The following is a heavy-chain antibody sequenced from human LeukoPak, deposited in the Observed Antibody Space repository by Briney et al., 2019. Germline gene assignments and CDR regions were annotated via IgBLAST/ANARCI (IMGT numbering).Heavy chain of an antibody. J-gene: IGHJ4*02. D-gene: IGHD5-24*01. CDR3: ARGLIEIGPGYFDY. CDR2: IIPILGIA. Sequence: GASVKVSCKASGYTFTSYGISWVRQAPGQGLEWMGRIIPILGIANYAQKFQGRVTITADKSTSTAYMELSSLRSEDTAVYYCARGLIEIGPGYFDYWGQGTLVTVSS. CDR1: GYTFTSYG. V-gene: IGHV1-69*04.